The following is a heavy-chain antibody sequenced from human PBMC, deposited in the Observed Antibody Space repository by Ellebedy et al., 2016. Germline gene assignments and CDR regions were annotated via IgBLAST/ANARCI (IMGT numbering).Heavy chain of an antibody. Sequence: GESLKISXTASGFTFSIYNMHWVRQAPGKGLEWVSTISGLSSSTFYADSVKGRFTISRDNSKRTLSLQMNSLRAEDTAVYYCAKAVLELHAFDIWGQGTLVTVSS. D-gene: IGHD2-8*02. CDR2: ISGLSSST. CDR1: GFTFSIYN. CDR3: AKAVLELHAFDI. J-gene: IGHJ3*02. V-gene: IGHV3-23*01.